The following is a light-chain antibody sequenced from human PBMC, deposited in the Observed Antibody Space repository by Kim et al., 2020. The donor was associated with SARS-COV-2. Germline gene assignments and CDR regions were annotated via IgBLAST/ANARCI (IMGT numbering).Light chain of an antibody. V-gene: IGKV3D-7*01. Sequence: PGERVTLSCRASQSVSSSYLTWYQQKPGQAPRLLIYGASTRATDIPARFSGSGSGTDFTLTISSLQPEDFAVYYCQQDYNLPGTFGGGTKVDIK. CDR3: QQDYNLPGT. J-gene: IGKJ4*01. CDR1: QSVSSSY. CDR2: GAS.